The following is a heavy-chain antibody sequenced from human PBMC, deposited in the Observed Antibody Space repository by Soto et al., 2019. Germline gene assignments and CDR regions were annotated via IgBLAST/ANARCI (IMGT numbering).Heavy chain of an antibody. Sequence: SETLSLTCAVYGGSFSGYYWSWIRQPPGKGLEWIGEINHSGSTNYNPSLKSRATISVDTSKNQFSLKLSSVTAADTAVYYCARYIVVVVAATRASNWFDPWGQGTLVTVSS. V-gene: IGHV4-34*01. CDR1: GGSFSGYY. J-gene: IGHJ5*02. D-gene: IGHD2-15*01. CDR3: ARYIVVVVAATRASNWFDP. CDR2: INHSGST.